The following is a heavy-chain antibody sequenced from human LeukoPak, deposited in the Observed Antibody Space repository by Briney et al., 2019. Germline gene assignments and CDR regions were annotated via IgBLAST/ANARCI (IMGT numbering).Heavy chain of an antibody. V-gene: IGHV1-3*03. CDR1: GYTFTSYA. D-gene: IGHD3-3*01. Sequence: VASVKVSCKASGYTFTSYAMNWVRQAPGQGLEWMGWINGGNGNTKYSQEFQGRVTITRDTPASTAYMEVSSLRSEDMAVYYCARARYETRIWPKSRYDYYYYMDVWGKGTTVTVSS. CDR2: INGGNGNT. CDR3: ARARYETRIWPKSRYDYYYYMDV. J-gene: IGHJ6*03.